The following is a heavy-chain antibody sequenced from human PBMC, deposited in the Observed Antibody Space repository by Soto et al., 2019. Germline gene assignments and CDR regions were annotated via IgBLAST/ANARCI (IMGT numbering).Heavy chain of an antibody. CDR1: GFIFDEYA. D-gene: IGHD3-10*01. Sequence: EVQLVESGGDLIQPGRSLRLSCATSGFIFDEYAMYWIRQTPGKGLEWVSGINWKTDTVDYADSVKGRFTISRDNAKNSLYLQMNGLRPEDTALYFCARGMSRNSGSPYFFDFWGQGTLVTVSS. CDR2: INWKTDTV. J-gene: IGHJ4*02. V-gene: IGHV3-9*01. CDR3: ARGMSRNSGSPYFFDF.